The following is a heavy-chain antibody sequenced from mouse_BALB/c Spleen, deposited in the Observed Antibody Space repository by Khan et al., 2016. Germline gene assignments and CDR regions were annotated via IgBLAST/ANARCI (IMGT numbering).Heavy chain of an antibody. V-gene: IGHV1S41*01. CDR1: DYTFTSYW. CDR2: IAPGSGST. D-gene: IGHD1-1*01. Sequence: DLVKPGASVKLSCKASDYTFTSYWINWIKQRPGQGLEWIGRIAPGSGSTYYNEMFKGKATLTVDTSSSTAYIQLSSLSSEDSAVYFCARIPIITTVVAEDYWGQGTTLTVSS. J-gene: IGHJ2*01. CDR3: ARIPIITTVVAEDY.